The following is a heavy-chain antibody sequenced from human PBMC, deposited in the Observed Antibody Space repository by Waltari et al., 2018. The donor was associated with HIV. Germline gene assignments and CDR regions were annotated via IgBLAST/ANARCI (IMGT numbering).Heavy chain of an antibody. J-gene: IGHJ3*02. Sequence: QVQLVQSGAEVKKPGASVKVSCKASGYTFTSYYMHLVRQAPGQGLEWMGIINPSGGSTSYAQKFQGRVTMTRDTSTSTVYMELSSLRSEDTAVYYCARDLRGSSSSRDAFDIWGQGTMVTVSS. CDR1: GYTFTSYY. CDR2: INPSGGST. V-gene: IGHV1-46*01. D-gene: IGHD6-6*01. CDR3: ARDLRGSSSSRDAFDI.